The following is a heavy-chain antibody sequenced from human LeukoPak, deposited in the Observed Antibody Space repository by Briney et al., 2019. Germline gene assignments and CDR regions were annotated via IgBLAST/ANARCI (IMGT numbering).Heavy chain of an antibody. Sequence: GGSLTLSCAASGFTFSSYAMTWVRQAPGKGLEWVSGVSNSGGSTYYADSVKGRFTISRDNSKNTLYLQMNSLRAEDTAMYFCARGVISVALVDYWGQGTLVTVSS. CDR3: ARGVISVALVDY. D-gene: IGHD6-19*01. V-gene: IGHV3-23*01. J-gene: IGHJ4*02. CDR2: VSNSGGST. CDR1: GFTFSSYA.